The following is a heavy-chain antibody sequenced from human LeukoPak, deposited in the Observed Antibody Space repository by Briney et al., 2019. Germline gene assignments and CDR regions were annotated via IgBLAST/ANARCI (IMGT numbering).Heavy chain of an antibody. CDR3: ARGYDSSGYYTLSGAFDI. V-gene: IGHV3-74*01. CDR1: GFTFSSYL. Sequence: GGSLRLSCAASGFTFSSYLMHWVRQAPGKGLVWVSRINSDGSSTSYADSVKVRFTISRDNAKNTLYLQMNSLRAEDTAVYYCARGYDSSGYYTLSGAFDIWGQGTMVTVSS. CDR2: INSDGSST. J-gene: IGHJ3*02. D-gene: IGHD3-22*01.